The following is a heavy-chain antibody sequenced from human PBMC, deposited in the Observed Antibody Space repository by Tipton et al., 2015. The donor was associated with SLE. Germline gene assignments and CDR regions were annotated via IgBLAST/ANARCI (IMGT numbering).Heavy chain of an antibody. Sequence: LRLSCTVSGGSISSYYWSWIRQPPGKGLEWIGYIYYSGSTNYNPSLKSRVTISVDTSKNQFSLKLSSVTAADTAVYYCARGRDGYKNYWGQGTLVTVSS. CDR1: GGSISSYY. CDR3: ARGRDGYKNY. D-gene: IGHD5-24*01. V-gene: IGHV4-59*01. CDR2: IYYSGST. J-gene: IGHJ4*02.